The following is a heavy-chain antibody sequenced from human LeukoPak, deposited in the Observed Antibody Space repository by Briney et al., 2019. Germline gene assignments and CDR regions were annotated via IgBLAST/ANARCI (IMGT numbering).Heavy chain of an antibody. CDR3: ASKSAYDFGFDY. Sequence: PSETLSLTCTVSGYFISSGYYWGWIRQPPGKGLEWVGNIYHSGSPYYNPSLMSRATISKDTPKNQFSLKLTSVTAADTAVYYCASKSAYDFGFDYWGQGALVTVSS. CDR1: GYFISSGYY. CDR2: IYHSGSP. V-gene: IGHV4-38-2*02. J-gene: IGHJ4*02. D-gene: IGHD5-12*01.